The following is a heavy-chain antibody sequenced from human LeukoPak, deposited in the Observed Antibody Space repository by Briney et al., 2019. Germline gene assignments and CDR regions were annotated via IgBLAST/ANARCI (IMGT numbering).Heavy chain of an antibody. J-gene: IGHJ1*01. CDR1: GFTFSTYW. CDR2: IKQDGSEK. CDR3: AKDLDCSGGSCYSGRLQH. Sequence: GGSLRLSCAASGFTFSTYWMSWVRQAPGKGLEWVANIKQDGSEKYYVDSVKGRFTISRDNAKNSLYLQMSSLRAEDTAVYYCAKDLDCSGGSCYSGRLQHWGQGTLVTVSS. D-gene: IGHD2-15*01. V-gene: IGHV3-7*01.